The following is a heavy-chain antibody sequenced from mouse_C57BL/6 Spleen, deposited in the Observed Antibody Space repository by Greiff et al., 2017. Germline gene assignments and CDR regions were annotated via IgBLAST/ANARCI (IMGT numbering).Heavy chain of an antibody. CDR2: IDPSDSET. CDR1: GYTFTSYW. V-gene: IGHV1-52*01. CDR3: VITTVVATKYYFDY. D-gene: IGHD1-1*01. J-gene: IGHJ2*01. Sequence: VQLQQSGAELVRPGSSVKLSCKASGYTFTSYWMHWVKQRPIQGLEWIGNIDPSDSETHYNQKFKDKATLTVDKSSSTAYMQLSSLTSEDSAVYYCVITTVVATKYYFDYWGQGTTLTVSS.